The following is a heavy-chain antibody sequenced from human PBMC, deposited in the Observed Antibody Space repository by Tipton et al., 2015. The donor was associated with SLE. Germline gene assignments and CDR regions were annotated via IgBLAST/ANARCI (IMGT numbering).Heavy chain of an antibody. CDR3: ARDRGPEGSGWYFDL. Sequence: GSLRLSCTASGFTFSYSNMNWVRQAPGEGLEWVPSISSTGIYIYNADSLKGRFTISRDNAKNSLYLQMNSLRAEDTAVYYCARDRGPEGSGWYFDLWGRGTLVTVSS. D-gene: IGHD3-10*01. J-gene: IGHJ2*01. V-gene: IGHV3-21*03. CDR1: GFTFSYSN. CDR2: ISSTGIYI.